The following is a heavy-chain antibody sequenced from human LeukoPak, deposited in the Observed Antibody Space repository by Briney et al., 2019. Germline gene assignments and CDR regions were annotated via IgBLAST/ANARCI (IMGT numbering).Heavy chain of an antibody. CDR3: AREDYYDSGSSDY. V-gene: IGHV1-46*01. CDR2: INPTGGST. D-gene: IGHD3-22*01. CDR1: GYTFTSYY. Sequence: ASVKVSCKASGYTFTSYYMHWVRQAPGQGLEWMGLINPTGGSTGYAQKFQGRVTMTRDMSTSTDYMELSSLRSEDTAIYYCAREDYYDSGSSDYWGQGTLVTVSS. J-gene: IGHJ4*02.